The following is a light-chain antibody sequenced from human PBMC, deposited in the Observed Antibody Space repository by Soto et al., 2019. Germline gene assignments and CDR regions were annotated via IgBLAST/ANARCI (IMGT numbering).Light chain of an antibody. Sequence: DIQMTQSPSTLSASVGDRVTITCRASQSISTWLAWYQHKPGKAPKLLIYKASNLESGVPSRFSGSGSGTEFTLTISSLEPADFAAYYCQQYNRYWTFGQGTTVEMK. J-gene: IGKJ1*01. CDR3: QQYNRYWT. CDR1: QSISTW. CDR2: KAS. V-gene: IGKV1-5*03.